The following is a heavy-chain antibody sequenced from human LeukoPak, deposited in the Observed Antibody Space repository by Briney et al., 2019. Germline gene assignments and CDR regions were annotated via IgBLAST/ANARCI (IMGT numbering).Heavy chain of an antibody. CDR2: IYYSGST. V-gene: IGHV4-61*01. J-gene: IGHJ4*02. D-gene: IGHD2-15*01. CDR3: AREGGTRFDY. CDR1: GGSISSGSYY. Sequence: PSETLSLTCTVSGGSISSGSYYWSWIRQPPGKGLEWIGYIYYSGSTNYNPSLKSRVTISVDTSKNQFSLKLSSVTAADTAVYYCAREGGTRFDYWGQGTLVTVSS.